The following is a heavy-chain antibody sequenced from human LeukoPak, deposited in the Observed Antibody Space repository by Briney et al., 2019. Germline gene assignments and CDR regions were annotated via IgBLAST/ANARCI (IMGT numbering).Heavy chain of an antibody. J-gene: IGHJ4*02. Sequence: GGSLRLSCEASGFTFSSFDMNWVRQAPGKGLEWVSVISGSGGSTDYADSVKGRFSISRDNSKNTLYLQMNSLRAEDTAVYYCAKGQLWFGEFSYFDYWGQGTLVTVSS. D-gene: IGHD3-10*01. CDR1: GFTFSSFD. CDR2: ISGSGGST. CDR3: AKGQLWFGEFSYFDY. V-gene: IGHV3-23*01.